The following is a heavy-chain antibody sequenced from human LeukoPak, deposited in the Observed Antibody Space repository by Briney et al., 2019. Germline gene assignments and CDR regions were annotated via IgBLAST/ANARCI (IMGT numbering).Heavy chain of an antibody. D-gene: IGHD2-2*01. V-gene: IGHV1-8*01. Sequence: ASVKVSCKASGYTFTSYDINWVRQATGQGLEWMGWMNPNSGNTGYAQKFQGRVTMTRNTSINTAYMEPSSLRSEDTAVYYCARLRDLGYCSSTSCLAFDYWGQGTLVTVSS. CDR3: ARLRDLGYCSSTSCLAFDY. CDR1: GYTFTSYD. CDR2: MNPNSGNT. J-gene: IGHJ4*02.